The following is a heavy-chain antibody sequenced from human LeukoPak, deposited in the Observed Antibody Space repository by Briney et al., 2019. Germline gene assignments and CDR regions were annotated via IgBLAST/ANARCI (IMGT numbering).Heavy chain of an antibody. J-gene: IGHJ1*01. Sequence: PSETLSLTCTVSGGSMRSYYWSWFRQPPGEGLEWIAYIYYSGTTNYKPSLKSRLTISTDASNNHFSLRLTSVTPADTAVYYCARIGGVFHHWGQGTLVTVSS. CDR3: ARIGGVFHH. V-gene: IGHV4-59*01. D-gene: IGHD3-10*01. CDR2: IYYSGTT. CDR1: GGSMRSYY.